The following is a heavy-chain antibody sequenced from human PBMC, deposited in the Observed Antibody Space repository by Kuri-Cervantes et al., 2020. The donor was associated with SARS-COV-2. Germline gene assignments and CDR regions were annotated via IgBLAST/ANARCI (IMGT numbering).Heavy chain of an antibody. CDR2: IEYDGSSK. CDR1: GFSFSAYG. D-gene: IGHD2-2*01. CDR3: ARVIPAAILLTGSGSNWFDP. V-gene: IGHV3-30*03. Sequence: LSLTCAASGFSFSAYGMYWVRQAPGKGLEWVAFIEYDGSSKYYADSVTGRFTVSRDNSKNTLFLHMDSLRAEDTAVYYCARVIPAAILLTGSGSNWFDPWGQGTLVTVSS. J-gene: IGHJ5*02.